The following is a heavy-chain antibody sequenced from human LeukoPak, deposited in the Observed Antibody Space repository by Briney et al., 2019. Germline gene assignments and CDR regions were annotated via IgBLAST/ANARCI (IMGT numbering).Heavy chain of an antibody. CDR1: GGSISSGGYY. Sequence: SQTLSLTCTVSGGSISSGGYYWSWIRQHPGKGLEWIGYIYYGGSTYYNPSLKSRVTISVDTSKNQFSLKLSSVTAADTAVYYCAREVGIAVAGEFDYWGQGTLVTVSS. CDR2: IYYGGST. V-gene: IGHV4-31*03. CDR3: AREVGIAVAGEFDY. J-gene: IGHJ4*02. D-gene: IGHD6-19*01.